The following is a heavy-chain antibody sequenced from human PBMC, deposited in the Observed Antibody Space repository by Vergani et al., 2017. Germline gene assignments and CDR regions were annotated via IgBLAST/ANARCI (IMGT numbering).Heavy chain of an antibody. J-gene: IGHJ4*02. CDR2: FDPEDGET. V-gene: IGHV1-24*01. CDR1: GYTLTELS. D-gene: IGHD3-3*01. Sequence: QVQLVQSGAEVKKPGASVKVSCKVSGYTLTELSMHWVRQAPGKGLEWMGGFDPEDGETIYAQKFQGRVTMTEDTSTDTAYMELRSLRSDDTAVYYCARVGPSAYYDFWSGYYYLGYFDYWGQGTLVTVSS. CDR3: ARVGPSAYYDFWSGYYYLGYFDY.